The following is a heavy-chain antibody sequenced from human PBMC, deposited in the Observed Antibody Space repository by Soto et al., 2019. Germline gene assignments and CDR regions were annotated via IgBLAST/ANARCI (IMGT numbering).Heavy chain of an antibody. D-gene: IGHD3-9*01. CDR2: IYYSGST. CDR3: ARSDILIGTTDY. CDR1: GGSISSYY. V-gene: IGHV4-59*08. Sequence: PSETLSLTCTVSGGSISSYYWSWIRQPPGKGLEWIGYIYYSGSTNYNPSLKSRVTISVDTSKNQFSLKLSSVTAADTAVYYCARSDILIGTTDYWGQGTLVTVSS. J-gene: IGHJ4*02.